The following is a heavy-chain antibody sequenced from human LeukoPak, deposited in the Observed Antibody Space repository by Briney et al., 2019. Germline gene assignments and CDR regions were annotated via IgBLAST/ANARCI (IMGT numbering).Heavy chain of an antibody. D-gene: IGHD6-13*01. CDR2: FGPEDGET. V-gene: IGHV1-24*01. CDR1: GYTLTELS. J-gene: IGHJ5*02. CDR3: ATGAAAVWFDP. Sequence: ASVNVSCKVSGYTLTELSMHWVRQAPGKGLEWMGGFGPEDGETIYAQKFQGRVTMTEDTSTDTAYMELSSLRSEDTAVYYCATGAAAVWFDPWGQGTLVTVSS.